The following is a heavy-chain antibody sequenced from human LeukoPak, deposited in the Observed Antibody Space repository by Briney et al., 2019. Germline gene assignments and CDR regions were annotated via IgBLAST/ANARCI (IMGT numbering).Heavy chain of an antibody. J-gene: IGHJ6*03. Sequence: SETLSLTCTVSGYSISSGYYWVWMRQPPGKGLQWIGSIYHSGSTYYNPSLKSRVTISADTSKNQFSLKLSSVTAADTAVYYCARGIVVVAQLGFYFYYMDVWGKGTTVTISS. CDR2: IYHSGST. CDR3: ARGIVVVAQLGFYFYYMDV. D-gene: IGHD2-15*01. V-gene: IGHV4-38-2*02. CDR1: GYSISSGYY.